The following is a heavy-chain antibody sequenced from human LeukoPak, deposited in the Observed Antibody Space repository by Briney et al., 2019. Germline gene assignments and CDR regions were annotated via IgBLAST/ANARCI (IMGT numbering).Heavy chain of an antibody. CDR3: VRASRSRTADFDY. V-gene: IGHV3-13*01. D-gene: IGHD1-1*01. CDR2: IGTAGDT. Sequence: GGSLRLSCAASGFTFSSYDMHWVRQVTGKGLEWVSGIGTAGDTYHLDSVKGRFTISRENAKNSLYLQMNSLRAGDTAVYYCVRASRSRTADFDYWGQGTLVTVSS. J-gene: IGHJ4*02. CDR1: GFTFSSYD.